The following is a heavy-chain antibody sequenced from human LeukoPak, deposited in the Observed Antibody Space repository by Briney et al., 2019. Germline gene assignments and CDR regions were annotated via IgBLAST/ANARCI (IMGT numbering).Heavy chain of an antibody. V-gene: IGHV3-23*01. J-gene: IGHJ4*02. D-gene: IGHD1-26*01. CDR1: GFTFSSYA. CDR3: AKHGGWEPLPDFDY. CDR2: ISGSGGST. Sequence: PGGSLRLSCAASGFTFSSYAMSWVRQAPGEGLEWVSAISGSGGSTYYADSVKGRFTISRDNSKNTLYLQMNSLRAEDTAVYYCAKHGGWEPLPDFDYWGQGTLVTVSS.